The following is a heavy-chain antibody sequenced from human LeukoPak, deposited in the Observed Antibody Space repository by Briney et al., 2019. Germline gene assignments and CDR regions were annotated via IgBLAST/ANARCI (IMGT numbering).Heavy chain of an antibody. Sequence: GGSLRLSCAASGFTISSYGMHWVRQAPGKGLEWVAVISYDGSNKYYADSVKGRFTISRDNSKNTLYLQMNSLRAEDTAVYYCAKEDSIHIGNYYGSGSYYNYFDYWGQGTLVTVSS. CDR1: GFTISSYG. CDR2: ISYDGSNK. V-gene: IGHV3-30*18. D-gene: IGHD3-10*01. J-gene: IGHJ4*02. CDR3: AKEDSIHIGNYYGSGSYYNYFDY.